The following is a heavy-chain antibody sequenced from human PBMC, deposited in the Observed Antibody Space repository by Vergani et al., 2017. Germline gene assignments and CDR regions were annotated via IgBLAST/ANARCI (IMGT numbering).Heavy chain of an antibody. CDR2: ISSSSSYI. D-gene: IGHD6-19*01. J-gene: IGHJ4*02. CDR3: ARDKLRGIAVAGVDY. V-gene: IGHV3-21*01. CDR1: GFTFSSYS. Sequence: EMQLVESGGGLVQPGGSLRLSCAASGFTFSSYSMNWVRQAPGKGLEWVSSISSSSSYIYYADSVKGRFTISRDNAKNSLYLQMNSLRAEDTAVYYCARDKLRGIAVAGVDYWGQGTLVTVSS.